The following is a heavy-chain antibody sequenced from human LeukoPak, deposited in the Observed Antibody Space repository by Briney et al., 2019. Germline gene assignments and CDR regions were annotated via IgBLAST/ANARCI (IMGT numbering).Heavy chain of an antibody. J-gene: IGHJ4*02. CDR3: AREETYGSGSYVDY. Sequence: SQTLSLTCTVSGGSISSGGYYWSRIRQHPGKALEWIGYIYYSGSTYYNPSLKSRVTISVDTSKNQFSLKLSSVTAADTAVYYCAREETYGSGSYVDYWGQGTLVTVSS. V-gene: IGHV4-31*03. CDR2: IYYSGST. CDR1: GGSISSGGYY. D-gene: IGHD3-10*01.